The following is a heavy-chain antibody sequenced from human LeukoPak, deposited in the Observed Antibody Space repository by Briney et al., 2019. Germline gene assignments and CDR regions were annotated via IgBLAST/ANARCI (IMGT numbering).Heavy chain of an antibody. D-gene: IGHD3-3*01. CDR3: ARGGLRFKKY. V-gene: IGHV4-34*01. CDR1: GGSFSGYY. CDR2: INHSGST. J-gene: IGHJ4*02. Sequence: SETLSLTCAVYGGSFSGYYLSWIRQPPGKGLEWIGEINHSGSTNYNPSLKSRVTISVDTSKNQFSLKLSSVTAADTAVYYCARGGLRFKKYWGQGTLVTVSS.